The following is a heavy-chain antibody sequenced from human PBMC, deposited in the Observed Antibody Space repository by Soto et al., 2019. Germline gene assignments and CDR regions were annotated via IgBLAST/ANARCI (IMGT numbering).Heavy chain of an antibody. D-gene: IGHD5-18*01. V-gene: IGHV4-59*01. J-gene: IGHJ4*02. CDR1: GDSIGNYF. Sequence: PSETLSLTCSVCGDSIGNYFWSWIRQPPWKGLQWSGYISDSGRTNYSPSLQSRVTMSVDTSKNRFSLKLTSVTGADTAVYYCAREMGYNYEARGHFDSWGQGTLVTVSS. CDR2: ISDSGRT. CDR3: AREMGYNYEARGHFDS.